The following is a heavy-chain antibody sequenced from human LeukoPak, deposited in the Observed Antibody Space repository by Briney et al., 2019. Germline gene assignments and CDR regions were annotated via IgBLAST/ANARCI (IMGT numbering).Heavy chain of an antibody. J-gene: IGHJ4*02. CDR3: AKRSSGPYYFDY. D-gene: IGHD6-19*01. V-gene: IGHV3-30*02. Sequence: AGGSLRLSCAGSGFSFSSYGMHWVRQAPGKGLEWMAFIRSDGSNKYYADSVKGRFTISRDNSKNTLYLQMNSLRAEDTAVYYCAKRSSGPYYFDYWGQGTLVTVSS. CDR2: IRSDGSNK. CDR1: GFSFSSYG.